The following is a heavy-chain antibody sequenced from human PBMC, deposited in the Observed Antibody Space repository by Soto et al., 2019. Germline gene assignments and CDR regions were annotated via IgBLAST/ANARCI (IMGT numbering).Heavy chain of an antibody. V-gene: IGHV4-31*03. CDR3: ARAGYYDSSGYYGVVDY. CDR2: IYYSGST. J-gene: IGHJ4*02. Sequence: SETLSLTCTVSGGSISSGGYYWSWIRQHPGKGLEWIGYIYYSGSTYYNPSLKSRVTISVDTSKNQFSLKLSSVTAADTAVYYCARAGYYDSSGYYGVVDYWGQGTQVTVSS. CDR1: GGSISSGGYY. D-gene: IGHD3-22*01.